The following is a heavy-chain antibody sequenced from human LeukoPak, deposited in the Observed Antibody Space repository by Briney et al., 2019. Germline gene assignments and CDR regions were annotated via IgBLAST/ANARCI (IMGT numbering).Heavy chain of an antibody. D-gene: IGHD1-14*01. J-gene: IGHJ6*03. CDR3: ATGAPGLTFGTNYYMGV. CDR2: ITPLFGTR. Sequence: SLKVCCKPSGGTFRTCSFSGVRQAAGQGLERMGGITPLFGTRNDAQRFQDRLTITADESTNTAYMELSNLRLDDTAVLYCATGAPGLTFGTNYYMGVWGKGTAVTVSS. V-gene: IGHV1-69*13. CDR1: GGTFRTCS.